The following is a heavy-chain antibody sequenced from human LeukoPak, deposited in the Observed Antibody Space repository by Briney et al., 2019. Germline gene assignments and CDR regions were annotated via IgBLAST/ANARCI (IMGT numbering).Heavy chain of an antibody. V-gene: IGHV1-8*03. Sequence: ASVKVSCKASGYTFTGYYIHWVRQATGQGLEWMGWMNPNSGNTGYAQKFQGRVTITRNTSISTAYMELSSLRSEDTAVYYCARVGEGNYDFWSGSLLFDYWGQGTLVTVSS. J-gene: IGHJ4*02. D-gene: IGHD3-3*01. CDR2: MNPNSGNT. CDR1: GYTFTGYY. CDR3: ARVGEGNYDFWSGSLLFDY.